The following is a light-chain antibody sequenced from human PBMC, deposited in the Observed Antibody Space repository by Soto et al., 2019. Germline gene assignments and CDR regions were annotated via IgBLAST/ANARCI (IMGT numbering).Light chain of an antibody. J-gene: IGKJ1*01. V-gene: IGKV1-17*03. CDR2: FAS. CDR3: LRVNSYPWT. Sequence: DIQMTQSPSAMSASVGDRVTITCRASQGITNNLAWFQQRPGKVPRRLIYFASTLQSGVPSRFSGSGSGTEFTLTISGLEPEDFATYYCLRVNSYPWTFGQGTNVEIK. CDR1: QGITNN.